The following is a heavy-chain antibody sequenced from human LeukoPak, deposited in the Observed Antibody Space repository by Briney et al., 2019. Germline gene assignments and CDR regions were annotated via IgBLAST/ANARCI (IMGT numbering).Heavy chain of an antibody. CDR1: GFTFSSYG. V-gene: IGHV3-33*06. J-gene: IGHJ4*02. CDR2: IWEDGSNK. D-gene: IGHD6-6*01. CDR3: AKASGRRSSSYHFDY. Sequence: PGGSLRLSWAASGFTFSSYGMHWVRQAPGKGLGWGAVIWEDGSNKYYADSVKGRFTISRDNSKNTLYLQMNTLTAEDTAVYYCAKASGRRSSSYHFDYWGQGTLVTVSS.